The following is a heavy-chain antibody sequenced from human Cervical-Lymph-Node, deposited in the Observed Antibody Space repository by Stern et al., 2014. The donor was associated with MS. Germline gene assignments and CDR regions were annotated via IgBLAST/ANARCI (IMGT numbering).Heavy chain of an antibody. CDR1: GFSLSTSGMC. D-gene: IGHD6-19*01. CDR3: ARIRRYTSGWYFSDYFDY. CDR2: IGLDDDK. Sequence: QVTLRESGPALVKPTQTLTLTCTFSGFSLSTSGMCVSWVRQPPGKALEWLSRIGLDDDKYYNTSLKTRLTISKDTSKNQVVLTMTNMDPVDTATYYCARIRRYTSGWYFSDYFDYWGQGALVTVSS. J-gene: IGHJ4*02. V-gene: IGHV2-70*15.